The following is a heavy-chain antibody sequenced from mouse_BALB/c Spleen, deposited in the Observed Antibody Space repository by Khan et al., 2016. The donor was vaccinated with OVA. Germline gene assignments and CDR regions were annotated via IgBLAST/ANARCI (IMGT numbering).Heavy chain of an antibody. Sequence: QLEESGPGLVKPSQSLSLTCTVTGYSITSDYAWNWIRQFPGNKLEWMGYISYSGRTIYNPSLKSRISITRDTSKTQFFLQLNSVTTEDTATYYCARSVTITTVVATDFDYWGQGTTLTVSS. CDR1: GYSITSDYA. CDR2: ISYSGRT. CDR3: ARSVTITTVVATDFDY. V-gene: IGHV3-2*02. J-gene: IGHJ2*01. D-gene: IGHD1-1*01.